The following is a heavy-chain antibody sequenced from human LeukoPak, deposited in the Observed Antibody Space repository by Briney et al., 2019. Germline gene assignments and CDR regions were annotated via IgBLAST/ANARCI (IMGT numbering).Heavy chain of an antibody. CDR3: ARDGRAGATSAPGVNWFDP. CDR2: ISSSSSYI. J-gene: IGHJ5*02. Sequence: GGALRLSCAASGFTFSSYSMNWVRQAPGKGLEWVSSISSSSSYIYYADSVKGRFTISRDNAKNSLYLQMNSLRAEDTAVYYCARDGRAGATSAPGVNWFDPWGQGTLVTVSS. V-gene: IGHV3-21*01. D-gene: IGHD1-26*01. CDR1: GFTFSSYS.